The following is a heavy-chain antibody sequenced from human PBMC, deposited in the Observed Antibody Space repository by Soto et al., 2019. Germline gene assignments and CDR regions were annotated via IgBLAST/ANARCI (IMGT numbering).Heavy chain of an antibody. Sequence: GGALRLSCAASGVTFSGSPLHWVRQASGKGLEWVGRIRDQANSYATAYVASVRGRFTISRDDSKNTAYLHMNSLKTEDTAVYYCTRRRVGTGTTDYWGQGTLVTVSS. CDR2: IRDQANSYAT. J-gene: IGHJ4*02. CDR3: TRRRVGTGTTDY. V-gene: IGHV3-73*01. D-gene: IGHD1-7*01. CDR1: GVTFSGSP.